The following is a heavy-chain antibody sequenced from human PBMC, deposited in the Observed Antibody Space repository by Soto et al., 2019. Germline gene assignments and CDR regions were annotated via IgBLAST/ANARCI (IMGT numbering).Heavy chain of an antibody. CDR2: TYYRSKWYN. V-gene: IGHV6-1*01. Sequence: SQTLSLTCAISGDSVSSNSAAWNWIRQSPSRGLEWLGRTYYRSKWYNDYAVSVKSRITINPDTSKNQFSLQLNSVTPEDTAVYYCARDLFRTHRYCSGGSCYSGGWFDPWGQGTLVTVSS. J-gene: IGHJ5*02. D-gene: IGHD2-15*01. CDR1: GDSVSSNSAA. CDR3: ARDLFRTHRYCSGGSCYSGGWFDP.